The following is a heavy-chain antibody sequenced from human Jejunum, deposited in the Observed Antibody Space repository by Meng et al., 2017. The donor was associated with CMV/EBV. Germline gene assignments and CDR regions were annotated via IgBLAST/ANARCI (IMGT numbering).Heavy chain of an antibody. Sequence: ASGFNYSTYWMSWVRQAPGKGLEWVANIKDGGSEKYYVDSERGRFTISRDNAKNSLYLQMNSLRAEDTAVYYCERDLVAATAPNNWGQGTLVTVSS. J-gene: IGHJ4*02. CDR3: ERDLVAATAPNN. D-gene: IGHD1-26*01. CDR1: GFNYSTYW. CDR2: IKDGGSEK. V-gene: IGHV3-7*01.